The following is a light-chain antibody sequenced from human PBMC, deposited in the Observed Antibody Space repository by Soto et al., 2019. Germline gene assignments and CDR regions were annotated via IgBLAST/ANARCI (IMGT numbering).Light chain of an antibody. J-gene: IGLJ1*01. Sequence: QSALTQPASVSGSPGQSITISCTGTSSDVGGYNYVSWYQQHPGKAPKLMMYEVSNRPSGVSNRFSGSKSGNTASLTISGLQAEAEADYYCSSYTSSSPFVFGTGTKVTVL. CDR1: SSDVGGYNY. V-gene: IGLV2-14*01. CDR2: EVS. CDR3: SSYTSSSPFV.